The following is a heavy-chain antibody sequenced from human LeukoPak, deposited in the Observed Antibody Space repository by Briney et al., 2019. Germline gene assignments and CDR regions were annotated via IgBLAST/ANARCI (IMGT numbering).Heavy chain of an antibody. Sequence: SETLSLTCTVSGGSISSSSYYWGWIRQPPGKGLEWTGSIYYSGSTYYNPSLKSRVTISVDTSKNQFSLKLSSVTAADTAVYYCARGYYCSGGSCSNYYYYMDVWGKGTTVTVSS. CDR2: IYYSGST. V-gene: IGHV4-39*07. D-gene: IGHD2-15*01. CDR1: GGSISSSSYY. J-gene: IGHJ6*03. CDR3: ARGYYCSGGSCSNYYYYMDV.